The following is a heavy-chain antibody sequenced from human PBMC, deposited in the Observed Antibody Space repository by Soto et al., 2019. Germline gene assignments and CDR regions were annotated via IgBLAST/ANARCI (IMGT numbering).Heavy chain of an antibody. V-gene: IGHV4-31*11. J-gene: IGHJ6*02. D-gene: IGHD3-16*02. Sequence: SETLSLTCAVSGGSISSGGYYWSWIRQHPGKGLEWIGYIYYSGSTYYNPSLKSRVTISVDTSKNQFSLKLSSVTAADAAVYYCARAVYDYVWGSYHSYYYGMDVWGQGTTVTVSS. CDR2: IYYSGST. CDR3: ARAVYDYVWGSYHSYYYGMDV. CDR1: GGSISSGGYY.